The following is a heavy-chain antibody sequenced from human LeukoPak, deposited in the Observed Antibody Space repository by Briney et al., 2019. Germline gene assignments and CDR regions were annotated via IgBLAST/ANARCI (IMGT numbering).Heavy chain of an antibody. Sequence: GGSLRLSCAASGLAFSYAWMSWVRQTPGKGLEWVGRLKSKTDGGTTDYAAPVKGRFTISRDDSKNTLYLQMNNLKTEDTAVYYCTTDRYYDAAYTTWGQGTLVTVSS. CDR1: GLAFSYAW. CDR3: TTDRYYDAAYTT. V-gene: IGHV3-15*01. J-gene: IGHJ4*02. D-gene: IGHD3-22*01. CDR2: LKSKTDGGTT.